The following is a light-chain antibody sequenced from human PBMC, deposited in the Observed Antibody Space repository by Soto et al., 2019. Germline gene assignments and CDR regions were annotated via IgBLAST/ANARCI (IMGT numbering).Light chain of an antibody. V-gene: IGKV3-15*01. CDR2: DAS. CDR1: QSVSSS. J-gene: IGKJ4*01. CDR3: HQYNNWPPLT. Sequence: EIVMTQSPATLSVSPGDIATLSCRASQSVSSSLAWYQQIPGQPPRLLIYDASTRATGIPARFGGSGSGTEFTLTVSSLQSEDFAVYYCHQYNNWPPLTFGGGTKVELK.